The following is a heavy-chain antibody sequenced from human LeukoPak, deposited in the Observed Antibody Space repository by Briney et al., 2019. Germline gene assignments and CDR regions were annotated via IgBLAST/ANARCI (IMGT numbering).Heavy chain of an antibody. V-gene: IGHV4-34*01. CDR1: GGSFSGYY. CDR3: ARGSFDCSSTSCYFPWFDP. CDR2: INHSGST. D-gene: IGHD2-2*01. Sequence: SETLSLTCAVYGGSFSGYYWSWIRQPPGKGLEWIGEINHSGSTNYNPSLKSRVTISVDTSKNQFSLKLSSVTAADTAVYYCARGSFDCSSTSCYFPWFDPWGQGTLVTVSS. J-gene: IGHJ5*02.